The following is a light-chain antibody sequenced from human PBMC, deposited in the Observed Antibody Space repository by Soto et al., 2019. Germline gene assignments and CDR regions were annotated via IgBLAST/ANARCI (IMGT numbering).Light chain of an antibody. CDR1: QSVSSSF. CDR2: GAS. J-gene: IGKJ1*01. Sequence: PGERATLSCRASQSVSSSFLSWYQQKPGQAPSLLIYGASSRATGIPDRFSGTGSGTDFTLTISRLEPEDFAVYYCQQYGSSLWTLGQGTKVDIK. CDR3: QQYGSSLWT. V-gene: IGKV3-20*01.